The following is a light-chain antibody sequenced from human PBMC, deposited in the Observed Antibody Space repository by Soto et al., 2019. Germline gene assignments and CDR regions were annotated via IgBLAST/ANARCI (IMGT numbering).Light chain of an antibody. Sequence: IQMTQSPSTLSASVGDRVTITCRASQSISSWLAWYQQKPGKAPKPLIFDASTLKTGVPSRFGGSGSGAEFNFTITGLQPDDFATYYCQHYNSYSEAFGQGTKVDIK. J-gene: IGKJ1*01. V-gene: IGKV1-5*01. CDR2: DAS. CDR1: QSISSW. CDR3: QHYNSYSEA.